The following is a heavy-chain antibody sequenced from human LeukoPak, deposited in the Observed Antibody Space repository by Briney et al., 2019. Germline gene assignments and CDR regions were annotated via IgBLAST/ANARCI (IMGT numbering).Heavy chain of an antibody. D-gene: IGHD6-25*01. Sequence: GGSLRLSCAASGFSFSSYAMSWVPQAPGKGLEWVSAISGSGGNTYYAHSVRGRFTISRDNSKNTLYLQMNSLRAEDTAIYYCAKVSGANYFDYWGQGTLVTVSS. CDR1: GFSFSSYA. J-gene: IGHJ4*02. CDR2: ISGSGGNT. V-gene: IGHV3-23*01. CDR3: AKVSGANYFDY.